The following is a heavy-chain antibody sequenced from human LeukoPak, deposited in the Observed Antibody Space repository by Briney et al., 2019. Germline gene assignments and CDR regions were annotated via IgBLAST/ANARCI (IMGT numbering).Heavy chain of an antibody. J-gene: IGHJ6*03. V-gene: IGHV3-21*01. Sequence: GGSLRLSCAASGFTFSSYSMNWVRQAPGKGLEWASSISSSSSYIYYADSVKGRFTISRDNAKNSPDLQMNSLRAEDTAVYYCARARGSSQRSQYYYYYYYMDVWGKGTTVTASS. CDR3: ARARGSSQRSQYYYYYYYMDV. D-gene: IGHD1-26*01. CDR2: ISSSSSYI. CDR1: GFTFSSYS.